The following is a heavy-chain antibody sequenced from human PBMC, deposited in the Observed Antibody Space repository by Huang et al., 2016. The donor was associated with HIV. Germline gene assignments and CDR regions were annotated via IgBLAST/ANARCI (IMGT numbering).Heavy chain of an antibody. D-gene: IGHD3-10*01. J-gene: IGHJ4*02. Sequence: QERLVESGGGVVQPGRSLRLSCAASGFSFSSYAMHWVRQAPGKGVEWVEVISYDGSNQHYVDSVKGRFTISRDNSKKMLYLQMNSLRMGDTAVYYCARGSAGVLWFGEMWGQGTLVTVSS. CDR1: GFSFSSYA. V-gene: IGHV3-30*04. CDR2: ISYDGSNQ. CDR3: ARGSAGVLWFGEM.